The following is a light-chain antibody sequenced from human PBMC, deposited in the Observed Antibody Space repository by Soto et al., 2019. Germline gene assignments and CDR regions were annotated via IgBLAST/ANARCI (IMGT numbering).Light chain of an antibody. CDR1: QSVTMSY. Sequence: EMVLTQSPDTLSLSPGETATLSCRASQSVTMSYLAWYQQRPGQAPGLLIYGASSRAAGIPDRFSGSGSGTDFTLTISRLEPEDFAVYYCQQYGSSRTFGQGTKLEIK. CDR3: QQYGSSRT. J-gene: IGKJ2*01. CDR2: GAS. V-gene: IGKV3-20*01.